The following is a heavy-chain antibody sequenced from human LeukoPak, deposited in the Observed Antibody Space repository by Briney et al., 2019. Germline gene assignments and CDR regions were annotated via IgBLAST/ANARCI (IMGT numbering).Heavy chain of an antibody. J-gene: IGHJ4*02. D-gene: IGHD6-13*01. V-gene: IGHV1-2*06. CDR2: INPNSGGT. Sequence: GASVKVSCKASGYTFTGYYMHWVRQAPGQGLERMGRINPNSGGTNYAQKFQGRVTMTRDTSISTAYMELSRLRSDDTAVYYCARDGGSSSWYGFDYWGQGTLVTVSS. CDR1: GYTFTGYY. CDR3: ARDGGSSSWYGFDY.